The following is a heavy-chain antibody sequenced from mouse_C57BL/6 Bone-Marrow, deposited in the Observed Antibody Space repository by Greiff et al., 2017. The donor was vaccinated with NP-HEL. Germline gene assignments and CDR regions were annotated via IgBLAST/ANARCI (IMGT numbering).Heavy chain of an antibody. CDR3: ARESAIYYYGSIDY. CDR1: GYTFTSYW. CDR2: IDPSDSYT. J-gene: IGHJ2*01. D-gene: IGHD1-1*01. V-gene: IGHV1-50*01. Sequence: QVQLQQPGAELVKPGASVKLSCKASGYTFTSYWMQWVKQRPGHGLEWIGEIDPSDSYTNYNQKFKGKATLTADKSSSTAYMQLSSLTSEDSAVDYCARESAIYYYGSIDYWGQGTTLTVSS.